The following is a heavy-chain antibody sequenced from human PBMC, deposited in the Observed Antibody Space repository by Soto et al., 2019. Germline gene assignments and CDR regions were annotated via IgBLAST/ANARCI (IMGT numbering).Heavy chain of an antibody. J-gene: IGHJ5*02. CDR3: AKDPSPQPIPAVTPGWFDP. Sequence: ANLQESGPGLVKPSETLSLTCTVSGDSIRDGVYYWAWIRQRPGKGLEWMGYIYFTGKTNYNPSLENRLTMSVDMCRRQLYLRLTSVTAADTAVYFCAKDPSPQPIPAVTPGWFDPWGEGIPVTVSS. CDR1: GDSIRDGVYY. CDR2: IYFTGKT. D-gene: IGHD4-4*01. V-gene: IGHV4-31*03.